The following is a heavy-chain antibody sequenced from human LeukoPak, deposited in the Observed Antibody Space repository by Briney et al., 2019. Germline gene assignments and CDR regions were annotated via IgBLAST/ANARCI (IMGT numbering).Heavy chain of an antibody. D-gene: IGHD6-19*01. CDR3: AKDTDSSGWDYFDY. CDR1: GFTFSSYG. J-gene: IGHJ4*02. CDR2: ISYDGSNK. V-gene: IGHV3-30*18. Sequence: PGRSLRLSCAASGFTFSSYGMHWVRQAPGKGLEWVAVISYDGSNKYYADSVKGRFTISRDNSKNTPYLQMNSLRAEDTAVYYCAKDTDSSGWDYFDYWGQGTLVTVSS.